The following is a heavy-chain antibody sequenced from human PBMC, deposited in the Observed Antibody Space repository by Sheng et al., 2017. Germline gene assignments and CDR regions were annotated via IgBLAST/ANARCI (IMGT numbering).Heavy chain of an antibody. D-gene: IGHD5-12*01. J-gene: IGHJ4*02. CDR2: ISYDGSNK. Sequence: QVQLVESGGGVVQPGRSLRLSCAASGFTFSSYAMHWVRQAPGKGLEWVAVISYDGSNKYYADSVKGRFTISRDNSKNTLYLQMNSLRAEDTAVYYCARDRVATGLDYWGQGTLVTVSS. CDR1: GFTFSSYA. V-gene: IGHV3-30*04. CDR3: ARDRVATGLDY.